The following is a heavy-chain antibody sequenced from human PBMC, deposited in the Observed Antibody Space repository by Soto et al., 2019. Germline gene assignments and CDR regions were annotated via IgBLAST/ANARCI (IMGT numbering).Heavy chain of an antibody. J-gene: IGHJ4*02. CDR1: GGSISSYY. CDR2: IYYSGST. CDR3: ARHNYGSGSTYFDY. V-gene: IGHV4-59*08. D-gene: IGHD3-10*01. Sequence: SETLSLTCTVSGGSISSYYWSWIRQPPGKGLEWFGYIYYSGSTNYNPSLKSRVTISVDTSKNQFSLNLNSMTAAYTAVYYCARHNYGSGSTYFDYWGQGTLVTSPQ.